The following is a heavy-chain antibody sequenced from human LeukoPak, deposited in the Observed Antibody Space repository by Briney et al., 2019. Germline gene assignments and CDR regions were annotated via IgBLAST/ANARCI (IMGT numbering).Heavy chain of an antibody. V-gene: IGHV3-66*02. CDR3: ARDRAEEKTWVEFDP. J-gene: IGHJ5*02. CDR1: GFTVNSYA. Sequence: GGSLRLSCAASGFTVNSYALSWVRQAPGKGLAWVSLIYSDGVTHYADSVKGRFTISRDISKNTVYLQVNSLRDEDTAVYFCARDRAEEKTWVEFDPWGQETLVTVSS. CDR2: IYSDGVT.